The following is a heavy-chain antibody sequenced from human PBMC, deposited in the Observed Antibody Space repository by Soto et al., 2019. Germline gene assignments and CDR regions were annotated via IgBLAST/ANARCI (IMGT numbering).Heavy chain of an antibody. CDR2: IYHSGST. CDR3: ARDRKWIQLDYYYGMDV. V-gene: IGHV4-59*12. D-gene: IGHD1-1*01. J-gene: IGHJ6*02. CDR1: GGSMISYY. Sequence: SETLSLTCTVSGGSMISYYWSWIRQPPGRGLEWIGFIYHSGSTNYNPSLKSRVTISVDKSKNQFSLKLSSVTAADTAVYYCARDRKWIQLDYYYGMDVWGQGTTVTVSS.